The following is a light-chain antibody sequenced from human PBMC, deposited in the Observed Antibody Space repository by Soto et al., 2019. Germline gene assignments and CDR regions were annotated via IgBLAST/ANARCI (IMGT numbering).Light chain of an antibody. CDR2: EVS. Sequence: QSALTQPPSASGSPGQSVTISCTGTSSDVGGYNYVSWYQQHPAKAPKLMIYEVSKRPSGVPERFSGSKSGNTASLTVSGLQAEDEADYYCSSYAGSNIVFGGGTKVTVL. J-gene: IGLJ2*01. CDR1: SSDVGGYNY. V-gene: IGLV2-8*01. CDR3: SSYAGSNIV.